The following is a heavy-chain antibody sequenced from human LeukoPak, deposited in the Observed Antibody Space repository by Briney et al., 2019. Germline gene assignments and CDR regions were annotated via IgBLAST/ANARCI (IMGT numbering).Heavy chain of an antibody. V-gene: IGHV3-23*01. Sequence: GGTLRLSCAASGFTFSSYGMSWVRQAPGKGLEWVSAISGSGGSTYYADSVKGRFTISRDNSKNTLYLQMNSLRAEDTAVYYCAKDLPYYYGSGRYWGQGALVTVSS. CDR2: ISGSGGST. CDR3: AKDLPYYYGSGRY. CDR1: GFTFSSYG. J-gene: IGHJ4*02. D-gene: IGHD3-10*01.